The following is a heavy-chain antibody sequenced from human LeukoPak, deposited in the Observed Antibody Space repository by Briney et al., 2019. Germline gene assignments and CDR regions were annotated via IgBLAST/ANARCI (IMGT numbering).Heavy chain of an antibody. CDR1: GYTFTGYY. CDR3: ARVLWFGELYAHGGFDY. Sequence: GASVKVSCKASGYTFTGYYMHWVRQAPGQGLEWMGWINPNSGGTNYAQKFQGRVTMTRDTPISTAYMELSRLRSDDTAVYYCARVLWFGELYAHGGFDYWGQGTLVTVSS. V-gene: IGHV1-2*02. D-gene: IGHD3-10*01. J-gene: IGHJ4*02. CDR2: INPNSGGT.